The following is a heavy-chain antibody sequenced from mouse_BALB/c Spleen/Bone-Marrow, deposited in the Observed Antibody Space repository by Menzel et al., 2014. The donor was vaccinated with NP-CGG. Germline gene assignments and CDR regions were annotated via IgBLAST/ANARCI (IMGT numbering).Heavy chain of an antibody. V-gene: IGHV1-54*03. CDR3: AREGYYGLDY. J-gene: IGHJ2*01. D-gene: IGHD2-1*01. CDR1: GYAFTNYL. Sequence: QVQLQQSGAKLVRPGTSVKVSCKASGYAFTNYLIEWFKQRPGQGLEWIGVINPGSGGTNFNEKFRGKATLTADKSSSTAYMQFNSLTSDDSAVCFCAREGYYGLDYWGQGTTLTVSS. CDR2: INPGSGGT.